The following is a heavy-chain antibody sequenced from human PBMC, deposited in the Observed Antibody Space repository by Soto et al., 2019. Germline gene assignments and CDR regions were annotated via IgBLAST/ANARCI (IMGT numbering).Heavy chain of an antibody. CDR3: ARDIPDDAFDI. CDR1: GCSITYYS. D-gene: IGHD2-2*02. V-gene: IGHV4-4*07. J-gene: IGHJ3*02. Sequence: SETLSLPCAVSGCSITYYSWSWIRQPAGKGLEWIGRIYTSGSTNYNPSLKSRVTMSVDTSRNQFSLKLSSVTAADTAVYFCARDIPDDAFDIWGRGTMVTVSS. CDR2: IYTSGST.